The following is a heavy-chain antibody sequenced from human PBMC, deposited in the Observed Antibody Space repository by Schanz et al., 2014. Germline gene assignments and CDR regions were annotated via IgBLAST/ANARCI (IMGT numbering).Heavy chain of an antibody. D-gene: IGHD3-9*01. CDR3: AGGEYQLRYAN. V-gene: IGHV3-48*01. J-gene: IGHJ4*02. CDR1: GFTFDDYT. CDR2: ISSSSGTI. Sequence: EVQLVESGGVVVQPGGSLRLSCAGSGFTFDDYTMHWVRQPPGKGLEWVSYISSSSGTIYYADSVKGRFTISRDNAKNLLYLQMNGLRAEDTAVYYCAGGEYQLRYANWGQGTLVTVSS.